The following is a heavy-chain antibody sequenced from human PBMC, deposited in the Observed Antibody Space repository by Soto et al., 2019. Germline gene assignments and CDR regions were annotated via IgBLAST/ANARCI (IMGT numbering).Heavy chain of an antibody. CDR2: INHSGSS. CDR3: ARMAGPWYFDL. CDR1: GGSCSGFY. V-gene: IGHV4-34*01. J-gene: IGHJ2*01. Sequence: SETMSLSSAVQGGSCSGFYWTWIRQPPGKGLEWIGEINHSGSSNYNPPLKSRVTMSLDTSRNQFSLSLNSVTAADTAVYYCARMAGPWYFDLWGRVTLVTVS.